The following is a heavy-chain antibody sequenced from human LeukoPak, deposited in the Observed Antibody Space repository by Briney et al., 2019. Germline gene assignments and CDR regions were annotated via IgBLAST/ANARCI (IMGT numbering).Heavy chain of an antibody. CDR3: ARGYSFGPYGMDV. J-gene: IGHJ6*02. Sequence: GSLRLSCSASGFPFSSYAMHWVRQAPGKGLEYVSAISDSGGSTYYADSVKGRFTISRDNSKNTLYLQMSSLRAEDTAVYFCARGYSFGPYGMDVWGQGTTVTVSS. D-gene: IGHD2-15*01. CDR1: GFPFSSYA. V-gene: IGHV3-64D*09. CDR2: ISDSGGST.